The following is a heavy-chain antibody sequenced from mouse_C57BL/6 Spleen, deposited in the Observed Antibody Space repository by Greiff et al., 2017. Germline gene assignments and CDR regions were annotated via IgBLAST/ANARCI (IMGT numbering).Heavy chain of an antibody. D-gene: IGHD2-3*01. V-gene: IGHV1-53*01. CDR3: ARKNGYYLYWYFDV. Sequence: VKLQQPGTELVKPGASVKLSCKASGYTFTSYWMHWVKQRPGQGLEWIGNINPSNGGTNYNEKFKSKATLTVDKSSSTAYMQLSSLTSEDSAVYYCARKNGYYLYWYFDVWGTGTTVTVSS. CDR2: INPSNGGT. J-gene: IGHJ1*03. CDR1: GYTFTSYW.